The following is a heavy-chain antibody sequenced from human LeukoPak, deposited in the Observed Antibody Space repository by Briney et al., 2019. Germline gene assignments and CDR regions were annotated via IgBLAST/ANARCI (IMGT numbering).Heavy chain of an antibody. V-gene: IGHV3-23*01. CDR2: MNGSGGST. Sequence: GVSLTLSCTASRLTLSSYAMRCAPHSPEKALEWVSAMNGSGGSTYYADSVKGRFTISRDNSKNTLYLQMNSLRAEDTAVYYCARGYSSSSWSLFDYWGQGTLVTVSS. CDR1: RLTLSSYA. D-gene: IGHD6-6*01. CDR3: ARGYSSSSWSLFDY. J-gene: IGHJ4*02.